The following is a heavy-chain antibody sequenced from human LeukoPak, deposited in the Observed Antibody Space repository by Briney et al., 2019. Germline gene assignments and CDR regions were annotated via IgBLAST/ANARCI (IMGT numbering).Heavy chain of an antibody. D-gene: IGHD3-22*01. V-gene: IGHV1-46*01. CDR3: ARLEPYYDSSGKGGFDP. J-gene: IGHJ5*02. CDR1: GYTFTSYY. CDR2: INPSGGST. Sequence: ASVKVSCKASGYTFTSYYMHWVRQAPGQGLEWMGIINPSGGSTSYAQKFQGRVTMTRDMSTSTVYMELSSLRSEDTAVYYCARLEPYYDSSGKGGFDPWGQGTLVTVSS.